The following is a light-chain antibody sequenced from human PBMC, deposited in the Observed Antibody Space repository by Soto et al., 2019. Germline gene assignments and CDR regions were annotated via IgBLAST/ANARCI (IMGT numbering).Light chain of an antibody. J-gene: IGLJ1*01. Sequence: QSALTQPASVSGSPGQSITISCTGTSSDVGSYGLVSWYQQHPGKAPELMIYEGTKRTSGVSNRFSGSKSGNTASLTISGLQAEDEADYYCCSYAGGGTFYVFGTGTKVTVL. CDR2: EGT. CDR3: CSYAGGGTFYV. V-gene: IGLV2-23*03. CDR1: SSDVGSYGL.